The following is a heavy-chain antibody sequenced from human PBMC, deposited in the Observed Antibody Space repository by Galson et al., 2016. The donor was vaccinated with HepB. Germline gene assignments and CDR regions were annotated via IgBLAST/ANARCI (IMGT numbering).Heavy chain of an antibody. V-gene: IGHV3-53*01. Sequence: SLRLSCAASGFTVSSTYMNWVRQAPGKGLQWVSVIYSGGSTYYADTVKGRFTISRDNSKNTLYLQMTGLRAEDTAIYYFARDRRGYYDSSAYLNDAFDIWGQGTMVTVSS. CDR1: GFTVSSTY. J-gene: IGHJ3*02. CDR3: ARDRRGYYDSSAYLNDAFDI. D-gene: IGHD3-22*01. CDR2: IYSGGST.